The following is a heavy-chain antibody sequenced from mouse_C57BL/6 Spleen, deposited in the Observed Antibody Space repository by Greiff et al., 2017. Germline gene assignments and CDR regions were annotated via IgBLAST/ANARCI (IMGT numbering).Heavy chain of an antibody. V-gene: IGHV1-55*01. CDR2: IYPGSGST. CDR3: ARRGDYGNPFAY. D-gene: IGHD2-1*01. CDR1: GYTFTSYW. Sequence: VQLQQPGAELVKPGASVKMSCKASGYTFTSYWITWVKQRPGQGLEWIGDIYPGSGSTNYNEKFKSKATLTVDISSSTAYMQLSSLTSEDSAVYYCARRGDYGNPFAYWGQGTLVTVSA. J-gene: IGHJ3*01.